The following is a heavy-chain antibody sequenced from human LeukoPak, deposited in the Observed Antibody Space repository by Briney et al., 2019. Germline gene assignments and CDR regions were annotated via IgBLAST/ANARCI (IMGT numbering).Heavy chain of an antibody. CDR1: GYTFTSYG. Sequence: ASVKVSCKTSGYTFTSYGISWVRQAPGQGLEWMGWISAYNGNTNYAQKLQGRVTMTTDTSTNTTYMELRSLRSDDTAVYYCARDKGVPDFDYWGQGTLVTVSS. CDR3: ARDKGVPDFDY. J-gene: IGHJ4*02. CDR2: ISAYNGNT. V-gene: IGHV1-18*01. D-gene: IGHD3-10*01.